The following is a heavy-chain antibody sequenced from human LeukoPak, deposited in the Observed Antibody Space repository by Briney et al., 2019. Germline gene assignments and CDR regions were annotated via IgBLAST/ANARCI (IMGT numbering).Heavy chain of an antibody. CDR1: GGSFSGYL. Sequence: SETLSLTCAVYGGSFSGYLWSWIRQPPGEGLQFIGYIYYTGTASYNPPLNSRVTMSVDTSKNQFSLKVSSVTAADTAVYYCAKFATVTVPNWIDFWGQGTLVTVSS. J-gene: IGHJ5*01. CDR3: AKFATVTVPNWIDF. D-gene: IGHD4-17*01. CDR2: IYYTGTA. V-gene: IGHV4-59*01.